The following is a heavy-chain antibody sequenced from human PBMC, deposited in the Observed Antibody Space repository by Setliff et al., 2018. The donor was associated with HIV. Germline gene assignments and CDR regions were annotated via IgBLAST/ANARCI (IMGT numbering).Heavy chain of an antibody. CDR1: GGSIRSTSYY. CDR3: ARRSATHGNWNFDL. CDR2: IYYSGST. Sequence: ETLSLTCTVSGGSIRSTSYYWGWIRQPPGKGLEWIGHIYYSGSTYSNPSLKSRVTISVDTSKNQFSLKLSSVTAADTAVYYCARRSATHGNWNFDLWGRGTLVTVSS. V-gene: IGHV4-39*01. J-gene: IGHJ2*01.